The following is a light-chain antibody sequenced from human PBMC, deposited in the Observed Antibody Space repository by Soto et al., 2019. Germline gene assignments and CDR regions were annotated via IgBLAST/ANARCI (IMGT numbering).Light chain of an antibody. CDR3: QQYNSYSPT. CDR2: AAS. V-gene: IGKV1-5*01. Sequence: VDRVTITCRASQSIGYWLAWYQQKPGKAPNLLIYAASSLETGVPSSFSGSGSGTDFTLTISSLHYDDFATYYCQQYNSYSPTFGQGTKVDIK. CDR1: QSIGYW. J-gene: IGKJ1*01.